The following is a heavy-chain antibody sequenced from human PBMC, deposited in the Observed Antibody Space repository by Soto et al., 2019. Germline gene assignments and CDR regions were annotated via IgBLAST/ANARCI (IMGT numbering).Heavy chain of an antibody. CDR1: GYTFTSYG. CDR3: ARDLSVVTLRGALDI. J-gene: IGHJ3*02. CDR2: ISGNNGNT. V-gene: IGHV1-18*04. Sequence: QVQLVQSGAEVKKPGASVKVSCKASGYTFTSYGISWVRQAPGQGLEWMGWISGNNGNTNYAQKFQGRVTMTTDTSTSTAYMELRSLRSDDTAVYYCARDLSVVTLRGALDIWGQGTMVTVSS. D-gene: IGHD2-21*02.